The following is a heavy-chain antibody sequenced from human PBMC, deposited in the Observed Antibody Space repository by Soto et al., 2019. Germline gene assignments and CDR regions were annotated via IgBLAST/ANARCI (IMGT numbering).Heavy chain of an antibody. CDR2: IYYSGST. J-gene: IGHJ6*03. D-gene: IGHD5-12*01. V-gene: IGHV4-59*01. Sequence: SETLCLTCPVSGGSISSYYWSWIRQPPGKGLEWIGYIYYSGSTNYNPSLKSRVTISVDTSKNQFSLKLSSVTAADTAVYYCAREEVATMGGYYYMDVWGKGTTVTVSS. CDR1: GGSISSYY. CDR3: AREEVATMGGYYYMDV.